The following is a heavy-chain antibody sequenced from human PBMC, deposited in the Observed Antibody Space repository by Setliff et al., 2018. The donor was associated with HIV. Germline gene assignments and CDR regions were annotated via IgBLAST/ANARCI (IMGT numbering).Heavy chain of an antibody. CDR3: ASLSTPARYFDL. CDR2: IYYSGST. J-gene: IGHJ2*01. D-gene: IGHD6-25*01. CDR1: GGSISSSSYY. Sequence: KPPERMSLTCTVSGGSISSSSYYWGWIRQPPGKGLEWIGSIYYSGSTYYNPSLKSRVTISVDTSKNQFSLKLSAVTAADTAVYYCASLSTPARYFDLWGRGTLVTVSS. V-gene: IGHV4-39*01.